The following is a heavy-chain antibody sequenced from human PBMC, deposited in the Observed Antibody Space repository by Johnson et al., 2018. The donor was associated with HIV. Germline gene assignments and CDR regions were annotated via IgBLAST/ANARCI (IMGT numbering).Heavy chain of an antibody. CDR3: ATKQVAAADPDDAFDI. CDR2: ISGSGGGT. D-gene: IGHD6-13*01. J-gene: IGHJ3*02. CDR1: GFTFSSYA. V-gene: IGHV3-23*04. Sequence: VQLVESGGGLIQPGGSLRLSCAASGFTFSSYAMHWVRQAPGKGLEWVSVISGSGGGTSYADSVKGRFTISRDNSKTTLYLQMTSLRAEATALYYCATKQVAAADPDDAFDIWGQGTMVTGSS.